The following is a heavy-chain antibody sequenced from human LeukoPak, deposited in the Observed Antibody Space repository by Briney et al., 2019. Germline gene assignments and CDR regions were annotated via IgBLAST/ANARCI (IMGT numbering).Heavy chain of an antibody. D-gene: IGHD6-6*01. CDR3: ARDSRIAARPSGDY. V-gene: IGHV3-30-3*01. Sequence: GGSLRLSCAASGFTFSSYAMHWVRQAPGKGLEWVAVISYDGSNKYYADSVKGRFTISRDSSKNTLYPQMNSLRAEDTAVYYCARDSRIAARPSGDYWGQGTLVTVSS. J-gene: IGHJ4*02. CDR2: ISYDGSNK. CDR1: GFTFSSYA.